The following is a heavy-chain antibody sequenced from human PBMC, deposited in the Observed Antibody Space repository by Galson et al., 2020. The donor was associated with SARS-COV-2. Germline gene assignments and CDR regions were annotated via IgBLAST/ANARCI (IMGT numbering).Heavy chain of an antibody. D-gene: IGHD3-9*01. CDR3: ARVDYDILTGYSPGGMDV. CDR1: GGSISSGGYY. CDR2: IYYSGST. J-gene: IGHJ6*02. Sequence: SETLSLTCTVSGGSISSGGYYWSWIRQHPGKGLEWIRYIYYSGSTYYNPSLKSRVTISVDTSKNQFSLKLSSVTAADTAVYYCARVDYDILTGYSPGGMDVWGQGTTVTVSS. V-gene: IGHV4-31*03.